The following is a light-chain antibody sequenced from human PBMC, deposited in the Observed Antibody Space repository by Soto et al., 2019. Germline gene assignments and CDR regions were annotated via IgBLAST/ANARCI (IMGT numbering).Light chain of an antibody. CDR1: SSDVGGYNY. CDR2: EVN. Sequence: QSVLTQPASVSGSPGQSITISCTGTSSDVGGYNYVSWYQQHPGKAPKLMIYEVNNRPSGVSNRFSGSKSGNTASLTISGLQAEDEADYYCHSYTSRTTYVLGTGTKVTVL. CDR3: HSYTSRTTYV. V-gene: IGLV2-14*01. J-gene: IGLJ1*01.